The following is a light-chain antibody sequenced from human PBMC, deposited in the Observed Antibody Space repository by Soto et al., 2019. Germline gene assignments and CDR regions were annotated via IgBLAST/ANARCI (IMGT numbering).Light chain of an antibody. V-gene: IGKV3-20*01. CDR2: DAS. Sequence: EIVLTQSPVTLSLSPGERAPLSCRAIQSVRTYLAWYQQRPGQAPRLLLSDASSRATGIPDRFSGSGFGTDFTLTISRLEPEDFAVYYCQQYGSSSWTFGQGTKVDIK. CDR3: QQYGSSSWT. J-gene: IGKJ1*01. CDR1: QSVRTY.